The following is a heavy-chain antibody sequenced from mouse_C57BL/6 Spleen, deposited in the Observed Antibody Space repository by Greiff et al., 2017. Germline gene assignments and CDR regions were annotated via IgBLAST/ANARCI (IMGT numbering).Heavy chain of an antibody. D-gene: IGHD1-1*01. V-gene: IGHV7-1*01. Sequence: EVKVVESGGGLVQSGRSLRLSCATSGFTFSDFYMEWVRQAPGKGLEWIAASRNKANDYTTEYSASVKGRFIVSRDTSQSILYLQMNALRAEDTASYYFARDAPFITTVVAKAYWGQGTLVTVSA. J-gene: IGHJ3*01. CDR3: ARDAPFITTVVAKAY. CDR1: GFTFSDFY. CDR2: SRNKANDYTT.